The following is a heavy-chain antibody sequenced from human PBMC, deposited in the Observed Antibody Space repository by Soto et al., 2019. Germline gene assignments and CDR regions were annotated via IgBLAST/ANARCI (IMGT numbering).Heavy chain of an antibody. CDR2: MNPKSGNT. Sequence: QVQLVQSGAEVKKPGASVKVSCKASGYTFTNYDINWVRQATGQGLEWMGWMNPKSGNTGYAQHFQGRVTMTRSTSISQAYMELSSLRSEDTAVYYCVRVYGEIVYWGQGTLVTVSS. CDR1: GYTFTNYD. V-gene: IGHV1-8*01. CDR3: VRVYGEIVY. J-gene: IGHJ4*02. D-gene: IGHD4-17*01.